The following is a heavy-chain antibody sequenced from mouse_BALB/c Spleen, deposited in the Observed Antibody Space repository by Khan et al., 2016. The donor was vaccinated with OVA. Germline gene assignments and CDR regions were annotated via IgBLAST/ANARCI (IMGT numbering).Heavy chain of an antibody. CDR3: VREGAYYRSDGWFAY. J-gene: IGHJ3*01. CDR2: IIPCNDYT. D-gene: IGHD2-14*01. Sequence: VQLQESGAELARPGASVKMSCKASCYTFTTYTIHWVKQRPGQGLEWIGYIIPCNDYTNYNQKFKDRATLTADKSSSTAYMQLSSLTSEDSAVYYCVREGAYYRSDGWFAYWGQGTLVTVSA. V-gene: IGHV1-4*01. CDR1: CYTFTTYT.